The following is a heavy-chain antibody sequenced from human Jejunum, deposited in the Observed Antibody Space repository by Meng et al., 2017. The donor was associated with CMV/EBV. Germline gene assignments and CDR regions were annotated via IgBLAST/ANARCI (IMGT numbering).Heavy chain of an antibody. V-gene: IGHV3-11*05. Sequence: QIQLGESGGGLVKPGGSLRPSCAASTFTFSVYYMSWIRQAPGKGLEWVSYISSRSTFTNFADSVKGRFTISRDNAKNSLYLQMNSLRADDTAIYYCARVRDLVHWSFDLWGRGTLVTVSS. CDR1: TFTFSVYY. J-gene: IGHJ2*01. CDR2: ISSRSTFT. CDR3: ARVRDLVHWSFDL.